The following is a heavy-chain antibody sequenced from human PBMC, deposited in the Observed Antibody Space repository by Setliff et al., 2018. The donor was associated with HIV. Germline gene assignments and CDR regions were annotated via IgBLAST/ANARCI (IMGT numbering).Heavy chain of an antibody. D-gene: IGHD3-10*01. CDR2: ICGSDGAT. Sequence: GGSLRLSCAASGIIFTKCGLSWVRQAPGKGLEWISGICGSDGATYYADSVKGRFTISRDSSKSTLYLQMNGLRAEDTAVYYCAKRTSVGSLVWGQGTLVTVSS. CDR3: AKRTSVGSLV. CDR1: GIIFTKCG. V-gene: IGHV3-23*01. J-gene: IGHJ4*01.